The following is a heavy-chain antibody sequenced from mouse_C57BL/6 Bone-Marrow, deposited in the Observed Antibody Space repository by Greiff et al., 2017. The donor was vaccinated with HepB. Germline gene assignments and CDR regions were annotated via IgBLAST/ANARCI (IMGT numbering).Heavy chain of an antibody. J-gene: IGHJ1*03. CDR3: ARYYYGSSLWYFDV. Sequence: VQLQQPGAELVKPGASVKMSCKASGYTFTSYWLTWVKQRPGQGLEWIGDIYPGSGSTNYNEKFKSKATLTVDTSSSTAYMQLSSLTSEDSAVYYCARYYYGSSLWYFDVWGTGTTVTVSS. V-gene: IGHV1-55*01. D-gene: IGHD1-1*01. CDR2: IYPGSGST. CDR1: GYTFTSYW.